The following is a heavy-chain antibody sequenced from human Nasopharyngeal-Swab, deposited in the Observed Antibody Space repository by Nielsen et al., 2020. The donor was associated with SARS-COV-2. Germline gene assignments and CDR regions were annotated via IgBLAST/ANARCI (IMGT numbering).Heavy chain of an antibody. V-gene: IGHV3-21*01. CDR1: GFAFSAYT. CDR2: ISGSGSSR. CDR3: VRGDRRDY. Sequence: GESLKISCAAYGFAFSAYTMNWVRQAPGKGLEWVSSISGSGSSRYYAALLKGRFTISRDNAQNSLFLQINSLTAEDTAFYFCVRGDRRDYWGLGTLVTVSS. J-gene: IGHJ4*02.